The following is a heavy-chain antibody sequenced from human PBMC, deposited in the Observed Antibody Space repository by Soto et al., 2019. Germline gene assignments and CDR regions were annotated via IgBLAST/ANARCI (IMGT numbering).Heavy chain of an antibody. CDR3: ARQATYSGYDFWEPPGYYFDY. J-gene: IGHJ4*02. D-gene: IGHD5-12*01. Sequence: PSETLSLTCTVSGGSISSYYWSWIRQPPGKGLEWIGYIYYSGSTNYNPPLKSRVTISVDTSKNQFSLKLSSVTAADTAVYYCARQATYSGYDFWEPPGYYFDYWGQGTLVTVS. V-gene: IGHV4-59*08. CDR2: IYYSGST. CDR1: GGSISSYY.